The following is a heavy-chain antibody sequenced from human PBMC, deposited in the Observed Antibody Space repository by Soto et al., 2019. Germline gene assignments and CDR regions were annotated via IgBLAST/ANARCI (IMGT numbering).Heavy chain of an antibody. CDR3: ARQAVTIYYGMDV. CDR2: IYPGDSDT. CDR1: GYSFTSYW. Sequence: GESLKISCKGSGYSFTSYWIGWVRQMPGKGLEWMGIIYPGDSDTRYSPSFQGQVTISADKSISTAYLQWSSLKASDTAMYYCARQAVTIYYGMDVWGQGXTVTVSS. V-gene: IGHV5-51*01. D-gene: IGHD4-17*01. J-gene: IGHJ6*02.